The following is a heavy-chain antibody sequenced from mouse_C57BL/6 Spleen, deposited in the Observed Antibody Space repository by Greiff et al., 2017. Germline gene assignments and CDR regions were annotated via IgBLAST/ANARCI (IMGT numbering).Heavy chain of an antibody. CDR3: AREAYYYGSSYGAMDY. CDR1: GISITTGNYR. CDR2: IYYSGTI. J-gene: IGHJ4*01. D-gene: IGHD1-1*01. V-gene: IGHV3-5*01. Sequence: EVQLVESGPGLVKPSQTVFLTCTVTGISITTGNYRWSWIRQFPGNKLEWIGYIYYSGTITYNPSLTSRPTITRDTPKNQFFLEMNSLTAEDTATYYCAREAYYYGSSYGAMDYWGQGTSVTVSS.